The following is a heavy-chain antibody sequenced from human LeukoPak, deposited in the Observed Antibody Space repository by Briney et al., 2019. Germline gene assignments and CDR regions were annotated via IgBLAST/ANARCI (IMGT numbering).Heavy chain of an antibody. CDR1: GFTFNNYA. V-gene: IGHV3-23*01. Sequence: PGGSLRLPCAVSGFTFNNYAMNWVRQAPGPGLERVSFISGGGETTYYADSAKDRFTISRDNSQNTLYLQMNSLRAEDTAVYYCARDYADYVGYFFFDYWGQGTLVTVSS. J-gene: IGHJ4*02. CDR2: ISGGGETT. CDR3: ARDYADYVGYFFFDY. D-gene: IGHD4-17*01.